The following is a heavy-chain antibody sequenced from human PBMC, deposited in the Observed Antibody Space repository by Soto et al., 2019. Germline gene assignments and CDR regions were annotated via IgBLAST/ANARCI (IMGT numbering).Heavy chain of an antibody. CDR1: GFTFSSYG. CDR3: ARGPLYYQSYYYYMDV. CDR2: IWYDGSNK. D-gene: IGHD3-10*01. V-gene: IGHV3-33*01. J-gene: IGHJ6*03. Sequence: QVQLVESGGGVVQPGRSLRLSCAASGFTFSSYGMHWVRQAPGKGLEWVAVIWYDGSNKYYADSVKGRFTISRDNSKNTLYLRMNSLRAEDTAVYYCARGPLYYQSYYYYMDVWGKGTTVTVSS.